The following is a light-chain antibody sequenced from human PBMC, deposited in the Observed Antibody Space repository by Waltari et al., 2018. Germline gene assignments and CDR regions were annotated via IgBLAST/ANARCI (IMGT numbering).Light chain of an antibody. CDR1: QTVRTTY. J-gene: IGKJ4*01. CDR3: QQYDISPLT. V-gene: IGKV3-20*01. Sequence: EIELTKFPGTLSLSPGDSATPSCRASQTVRTTYLAWYHQKPGQAPTLLIYGASSRVTGIPDRFSGSGSGTDFSLTISSLEPEDFAVYYCQQYDISPLTFGGGTRVEIK. CDR2: GAS.